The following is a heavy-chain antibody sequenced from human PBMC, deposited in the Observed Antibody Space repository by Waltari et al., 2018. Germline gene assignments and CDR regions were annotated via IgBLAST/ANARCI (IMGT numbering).Heavy chain of an antibody. D-gene: IGHD2-21*01. CDR2: IKHSGST. J-gene: IGHJ6*02. CDR1: GRSFSGYY. Sequence: QVQLQQWGAGLLKPSETLSLTCAVYGRSFSGYYWNWIRQPPGKGLEWIGEIKHSGSTNYNPSLKSRVTTSVDTSKKQVSLKLSSVTAADTAVYYCARGPHRNRLEVKNNNYGMDVWGQGTTVTVSS. V-gene: IGHV4-34*01. CDR3: ARGPHRNRLEVKNNNYGMDV.